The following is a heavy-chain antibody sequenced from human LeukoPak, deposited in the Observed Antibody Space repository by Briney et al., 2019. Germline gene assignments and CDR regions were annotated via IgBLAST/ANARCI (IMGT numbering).Heavy chain of an antibody. CDR3: TKDAGPTFDWFAP. CDR1: GFIFSSYG. CDR2: MSAGGDNT. J-gene: IGHJ5*02. V-gene: IGHV3-23*01. Sequence: GGSLRLSCVASGFIFSSYGMAWVRQAPGKGLEWVSTMSAGGDNTHYADSVRGRFTISRDNSKDTLYLQMNSLRAEDTAVYYCTKDAGPTFDWFAPWGQGTRVTVSS.